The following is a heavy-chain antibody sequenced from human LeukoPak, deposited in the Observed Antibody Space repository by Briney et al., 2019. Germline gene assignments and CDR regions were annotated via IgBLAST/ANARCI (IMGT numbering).Heavy chain of an antibody. V-gene: IGHV3-23*01. CDR2: ISGSGGST. J-gene: IGHJ4*02. CDR1: GFTFSGYD. D-gene: IGHD5-24*01. Sequence: GGTLRLSCAASGFTFSGYDINWVRQAPGKGLEWVSSISGSGGSTYYADSVKGRFTISRDNSKNTLYLQMNSLRAEDTAVYYCAKDKVGDGYTDYWGQGTLVTVSS. CDR3: AKDKVGDGYTDY.